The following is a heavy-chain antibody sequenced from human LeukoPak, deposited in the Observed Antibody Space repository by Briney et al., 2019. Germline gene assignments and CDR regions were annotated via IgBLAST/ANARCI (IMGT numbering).Heavy chain of an antibody. D-gene: IGHD3-10*01. Sequence: ASVKVSCKASGYTFTGYYMHWVRQAPGQGLEWMGWINPNSGGTNYAQKFQGRVTITADKSTSTAYMELSSRRSEDTAVYYCAKSPYGSGTDFDYWGQGTLVTVSS. CDR2: INPNSGGT. J-gene: IGHJ4*02. CDR1: GYTFTGYY. V-gene: IGHV1-2*02. CDR3: AKSPYGSGTDFDY.